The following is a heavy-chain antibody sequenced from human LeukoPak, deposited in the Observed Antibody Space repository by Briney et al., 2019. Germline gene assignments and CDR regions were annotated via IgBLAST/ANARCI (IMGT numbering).Heavy chain of an antibody. Sequence: SETLSLTCTVSGGSISSYYWNWIRQPPGKGLEWIGFIYYTGSTSYNPSLKSRATISVDTSKNQFSLNLNSVTAADTAVYYCARYGTTVTTYYYYGMDVWGQGTTVTVSS. CDR2: IYYTGST. V-gene: IGHV4-59*01. CDR3: ARYGTTVTTYYYYGMDV. D-gene: IGHD4-17*01. CDR1: GGSISSYY. J-gene: IGHJ6*02.